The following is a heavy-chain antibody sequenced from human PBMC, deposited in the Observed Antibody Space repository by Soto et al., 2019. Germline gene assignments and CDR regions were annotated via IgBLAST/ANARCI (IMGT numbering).Heavy chain of an antibody. D-gene: IGHD1-26*01. J-gene: IGHJ4*02. V-gene: IGHV1-69*13. CDR3: ARVGGVGAPPGADY. CDR1: GGIFSSYA. CDR2: VIPVLGQA. Sequence: SVKVSCKASGGIFSSYAISWLRQAPGQGLEWMGAVIPVLGQAYYAQALQDRVTITADESTRTAYMELSSLTSEDTAVYFCARVGGVGAPPGADYWGEGTLVTVSS.